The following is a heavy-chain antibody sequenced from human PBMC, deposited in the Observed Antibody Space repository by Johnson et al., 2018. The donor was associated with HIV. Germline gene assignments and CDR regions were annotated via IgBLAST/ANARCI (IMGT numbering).Heavy chain of an antibody. CDR1: GFTFSSYA. Sequence: QEKLVESGGGVVQPGRSLRLSCAASGFTFSSYAMHWVRQAPGKGLEWVAVISYDGSNKYYADSVKGRFTISRDNSKNTLYLQMNSLRAEDTAVYYWARGRGALDIWGQGTKVTVSS. V-gene: IGHV3-30*04. CDR3: ARGRGALDI. J-gene: IGHJ3*02. D-gene: IGHD3-16*01. CDR2: ISYDGSNK.